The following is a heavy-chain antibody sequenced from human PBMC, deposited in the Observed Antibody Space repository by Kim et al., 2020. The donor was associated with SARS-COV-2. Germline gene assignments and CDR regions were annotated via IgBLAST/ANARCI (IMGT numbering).Heavy chain of an antibody. J-gene: IGHJ6*02. CDR2: IYYSGST. CDR3: ARDKRGAFEWELNPLYYYYGMDV. D-gene: IGHD1-26*01. Sequence: SETLSLTCTVSGGSISSSSYYWGWIRQPPGKGLEWIGSIYYSGSTYYNPSLKSRVTISVDTSKNQFSLKLSSVTAADTAVYYCARDKRGAFEWELNPLYYYYGMDVWGQGTTVTVSS. CDR1: GGSISSSSYY. V-gene: IGHV4-39*07.